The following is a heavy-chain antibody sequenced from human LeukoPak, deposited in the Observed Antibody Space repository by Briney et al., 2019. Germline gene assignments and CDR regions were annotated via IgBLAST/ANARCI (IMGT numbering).Heavy chain of an antibody. CDR2: IYTSGST. CDR1: GGSISGYY. CDR3: ATTTTIASWFDP. V-gene: IGHV4-4*09. D-gene: IGHD2-21*01. Sequence: PSETLSLTCSVSGGSISGYYWSWVRQPPGKGLEWIGYIYTSGSTNYNPSLKSRVTISVDTSKNQFSLKLSSVTAADTAVYYCATTTTIASWFDPGGQGTLVTVSS. J-gene: IGHJ5*02.